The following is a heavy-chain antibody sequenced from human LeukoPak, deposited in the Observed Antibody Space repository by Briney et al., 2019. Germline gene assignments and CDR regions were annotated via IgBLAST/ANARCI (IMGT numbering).Heavy chain of an antibody. Sequence: ASVKVSCKASGYTFTGYYMHWVRQAPGQGLEWMGWINNDSGGTNYAQKFQGRVTMTRDTSISTAYMELRSLISDDTAVYYCARVGSSWSTLDYWGQGTLVTVSS. D-gene: IGHD6-13*01. CDR2: INNDSGGT. CDR1: GYTFTGYY. CDR3: ARVGSSWSTLDY. J-gene: IGHJ4*02. V-gene: IGHV1-2*02.